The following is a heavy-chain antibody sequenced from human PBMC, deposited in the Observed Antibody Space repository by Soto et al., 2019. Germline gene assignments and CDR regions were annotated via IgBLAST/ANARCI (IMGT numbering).Heavy chain of an antibody. V-gene: IGHV4-30-2*01. CDR1: GGSISSGGYS. CDR3: ARGNVVAIDY. J-gene: IGHJ4*02. D-gene: IGHD2-21*01. Sequence: QLQLQESGSGLVKPSQTLSLTCAVSGGSISSGGYSWSWIRQPPGKGLEWIGNINQSGSTYYNPSHKSRVTIPVARSKNQFSLKLSSVTAADTAVYYCARGNVVAIDYWGQGTLVTVSS. CDR2: INQSGST.